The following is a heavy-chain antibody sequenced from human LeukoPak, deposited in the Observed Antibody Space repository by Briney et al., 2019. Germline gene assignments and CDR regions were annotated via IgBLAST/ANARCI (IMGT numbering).Heavy chain of an antibody. CDR1: GFTFNSYT. V-gene: IGHV3-21*01. CDR3: AREEDSRAIRTSDGLDV. Sequence: GGSLRLSCAASGFTFNSYTRNWVRQAPGKGREGGSCVSKSRDNISSADSVRGRFTISRDNAKTLVYLEMNSLRAEDTGVYSCAREEDSRAIRTSDGLDVWGEGTTVTVSP. CDR2: VSKSRDNI. D-gene: IGHD3-22*01. J-gene: IGHJ6*04.